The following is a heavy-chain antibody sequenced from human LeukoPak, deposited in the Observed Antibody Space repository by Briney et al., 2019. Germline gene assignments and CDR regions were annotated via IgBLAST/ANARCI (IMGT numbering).Heavy chain of an antibody. CDR2: IYYSGST. V-gene: IGHV4-59*08. CDR1: GGSISSYY. D-gene: IGHD3-3*01. CDR3: ARLHSITIFGVVRSAFDP. J-gene: IGHJ5*02. Sequence: PSETLSLTCTVSGGSISSYYWSWIRQPPGKGLEWIGYIYYSGSTNYNPSLKSRVTISVDTSKNQFSLKLSSVTAADTAVYYCARLHSITIFGVVRSAFDPWGQGTLVTVSS.